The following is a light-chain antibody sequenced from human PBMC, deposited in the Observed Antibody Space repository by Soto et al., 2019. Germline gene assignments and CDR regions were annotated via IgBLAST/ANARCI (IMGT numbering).Light chain of an antibody. Sequence: QSVLTQPPSMSGAPGQRVTISCTGSSSNIGAGSDVHWYQHLPGTAPKLLIYGNTNRPSGVPDRFSGSKSGTSASLAITGLQAEDEADYYCQSHDSSLNSWVFGGGTKLTVL. J-gene: IGLJ3*02. CDR2: GNT. CDR3: QSHDSSLNSWV. V-gene: IGLV1-40*01. CDR1: SSNIGAGSD.